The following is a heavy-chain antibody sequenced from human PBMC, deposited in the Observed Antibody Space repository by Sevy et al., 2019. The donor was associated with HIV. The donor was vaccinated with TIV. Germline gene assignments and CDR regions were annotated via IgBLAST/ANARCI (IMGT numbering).Heavy chain of an antibody. D-gene: IGHD5-18*01. CDR2: ISWNSGSI. J-gene: IGHJ5*02. V-gene: IGHV3-9*01. CDR3: ATAIVDTAMGPNSGAFFFDP. Sequence: GGSLRLSCAASGFTFDDYAMHWVRQAPGKGLEWVSGISWNSGSIGYADSVKGRFTISRDNAKNSLYLQMNSLRAEDTALCYCATAIVDTAMGPNSGAFFFDPWGQGTLVTVSS. CDR1: GFTFDDYA.